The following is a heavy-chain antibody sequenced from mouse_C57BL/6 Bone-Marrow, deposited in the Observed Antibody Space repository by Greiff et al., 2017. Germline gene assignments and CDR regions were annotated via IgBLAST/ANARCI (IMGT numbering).Heavy chain of an antibody. CDR1: GYTFTNYW. V-gene: IGHV1-64*01. CDR3: ARSYDYDDYTMDD. D-gene: IGHD2-4*01. J-gene: IGHJ4*01. CDR2: MHPNGGSP. Sequence: VQLQQPGAELVKPGASVKLSCKASGYTFTNYWMHWVKQRPGQGLEWIGMMHPNGGSPDYNEKFKSEATLSVDKSSRTAYMELSSLTSEDYAVYYCARSYDYDDYTMDDWGQGTSVTVSS.